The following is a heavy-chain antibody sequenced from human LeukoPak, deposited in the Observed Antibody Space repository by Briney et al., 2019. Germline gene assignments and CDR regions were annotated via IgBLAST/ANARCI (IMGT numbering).Heavy chain of an antibody. D-gene: IGHD2-2*01. CDR3: ARHDCITTTCYYFYGMDV. J-gene: IGHJ6*02. CDR2: IDDSGST. V-gene: IGHV4-39*01. Sequence: SETLSLTCTVSGGSISSSSHYWGWIRQPPGKGPEWIGSIDDSGSTYYNPSLKSRVTISVDTSKNQFSLKLSSVTATDTAVYYCARHDCITTTCYYFYGMDVWGQGTTVTVSS. CDR1: GGSISSSSHY.